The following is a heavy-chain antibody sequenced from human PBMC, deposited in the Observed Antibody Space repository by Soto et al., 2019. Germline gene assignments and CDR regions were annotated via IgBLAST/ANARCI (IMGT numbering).Heavy chain of an antibody. J-gene: IGHJ5*02. V-gene: IGHV1-69*05. CDR1: GGTFSNYA. D-gene: IGHD2-2*01. CDR3: ATLPHGYQLLGNWFDP. Sequence: SVKVSCKASGGTFSNYAISWVRQAPGQGLEWMGGIILPFGTANYAQKFQGRVTITRDTSASTAYKELSGLRSEDTAVYYCATLPHGYQLLGNWFDPWGQGTLVTVSS. CDR2: IILPFGTA.